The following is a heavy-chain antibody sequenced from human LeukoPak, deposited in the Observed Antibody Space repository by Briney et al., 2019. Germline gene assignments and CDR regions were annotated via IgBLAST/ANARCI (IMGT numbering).Heavy chain of an antibody. CDR2: ISHSDDST. J-gene: IGHJ4*02. D-gene: IGHD5-12*01. Sequence: GGSLRLSCAASGFIFTDYWMNWVRQAPGKGLEWISSISHSDDSTYYADSVKGRFTISRDNSKDTVYLQMNSLRVDDTALYHCAKPVRGYSGYFDYWGQGTLVTVSS. CDR3: AKPVRGYSGYFDY. V-gene: IGHV3-23*01. CDR1: GFIFTDYW.